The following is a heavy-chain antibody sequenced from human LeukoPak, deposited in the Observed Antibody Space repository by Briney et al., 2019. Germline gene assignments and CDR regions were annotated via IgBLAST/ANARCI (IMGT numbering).Heavy chain of an antibody. Sequence: GGSLRLSCAASGFTFSSYEMNWVRQAPGKGLEWVSYIGTSGTNIYYADSVKGRFTISRDNAKNSLYLQMNSLRAEDAAVYYCARAMGYDFFLDGFDPWGQGTLVTVSS. V-gene: IGHV3-48*03. D-gene: IGHD3-3*01. J-gene: IGHJ5*02. CDR1: GFTFSSYE. CDR3: ARAMGYDFFLDGFDP. CDR2: IGTSGTNI.